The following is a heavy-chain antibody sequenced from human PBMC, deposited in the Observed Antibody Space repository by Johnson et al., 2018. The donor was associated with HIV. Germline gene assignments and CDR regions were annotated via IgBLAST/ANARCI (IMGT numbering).Heavy chain of an antibody. Sequence: VQLVESGGGLVQPGGSLRLSCAASGITFSNYGMSWVRQTPGRGPEWVSTISPSSVRTYHADSVKGRFTIFRDNSKNTLYLQMKSLRAEDTAVYYCAKDRGQFGDGVPDAFDIWGQGIMVTVSS. V-gene: IGHV3-23*04. J-gene: IGHJ3*02. CDR2: ISPSSVRT. D-gene: IGHD3-10*01. CDR1: GITFSNYG. CDR3: AKDRGQFGDGVPDAFDI.